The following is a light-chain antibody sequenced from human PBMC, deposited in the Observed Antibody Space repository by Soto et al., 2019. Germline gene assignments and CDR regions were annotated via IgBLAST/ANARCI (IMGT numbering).Light chain of an antibody. CDR3: SSFTSSDTLVV. Sequence: QSALTQPASESGSPGQSITISCTGTSSDVGGYNFVSWYQHHPAKAPKLMIYDVSNRPSGVSNRFSGSKSGNTASLTISGLQAEDEAHYYCSSFTSSDTLVVFGGGTKLTVL. J-gene: IGLJ2*01. CDR1: SSDVGGYNF. CDR2: DVS. V-gene: IGLV2-14*03.